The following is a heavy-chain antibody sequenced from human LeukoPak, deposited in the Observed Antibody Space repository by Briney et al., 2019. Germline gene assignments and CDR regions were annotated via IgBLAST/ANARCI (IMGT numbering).Heavy chain of an antibody. CDR3: ARDSSSWYYYYMDV. CDR1: GYTFTSYD. J-gene: IGHJ6*03. D-gene: IGHD6-13*01. Sequence: ASVKVSCKASGYTFTSYDINWVRQAAGQGLEWMGWMNPNSGNTGYAQKFQGRVTITRNTSISTAYMELSSLRSEDTAVYYCARDSSSWYYYYMDVWGKGTTVTVSS. CDR2: MNPNSGNT. V-gene: IGHV1-8*03.